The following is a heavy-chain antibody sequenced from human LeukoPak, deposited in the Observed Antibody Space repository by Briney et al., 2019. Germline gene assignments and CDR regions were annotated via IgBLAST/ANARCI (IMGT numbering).Heavy chain of an antibody. V-gene: IGHV5-51*01. D-gene: IGHD4-11*01. CDR2: IFPSDSDT. Sequence: GESLKISCKGSGYSFTSYWIGWVRQLHGKGLGWMGIIFPSDSDTRYSPSFQGQVTIPADKSISTAYLQWSSLKASDTAMYYCARQDSNYHADYWGQGTLVTAS. J-gene: IGHJ4*02. CDR1: GYSFTSYW. CDR3: ARQDSNYHADY.